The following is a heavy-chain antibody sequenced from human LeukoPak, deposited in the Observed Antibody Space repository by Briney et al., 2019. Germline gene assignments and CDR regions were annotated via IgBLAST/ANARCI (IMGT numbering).Heavy chain of an antibody. CDR3: ARGGRKSRGVDIVRKKETGYYYYMDV. J-gene: IGHJ6*03. Sequence: GGSLRLSCAASGFTFSSYAMSWVRQIPGKGLEWVSGINGNGGSTNYADSVKGRFTISRDNSKNTLYLQMNSLRAEDTAVYYCARGGRKSRGVDIVRKKETGYYYYMDVWGKGTTVTVSS. V-gene: IGHV3-23*01. CDR2: INGNGGST. D-gene: IGHD2-15*01. CDR1: GFTFSSYA.